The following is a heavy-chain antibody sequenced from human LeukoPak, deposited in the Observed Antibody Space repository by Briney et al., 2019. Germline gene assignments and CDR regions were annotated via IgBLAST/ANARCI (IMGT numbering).Heavy chain of an antibody. CDR2: IHPNTGGT. V-gene: IGHV1-2*02. CDR1: GYTYTDYY. Sequence: APVKVSCKASGYTYTDYYIHWVRQAPGQGLDWMGWIHPNTGGTYFAQNFQGRVTMTVDTSISTAYMELSRLTSDDTAVYYCAGPTTTVVSIYWGQGTLVSVSS. CDR3: AGPTTTVVSIY. J-gene: IGHJ4*02. D-gene: IGHD4-23*01.